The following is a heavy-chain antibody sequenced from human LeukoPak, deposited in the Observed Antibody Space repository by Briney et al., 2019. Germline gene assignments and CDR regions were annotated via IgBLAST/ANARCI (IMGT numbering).Heavy chain of an antibody. CDR2: INHSGSN. Sequence: SETLSLTCAVYGESFSGYYWSWIRQPPGKGLEWIGEINHSGSNNYNPSLKSRVTISVDTSKNQFSLKLSSVTAADTAVHYCARGARSYYGSGSYYNWFDPWGQGTLVTVSP. CDR1: GESFSGYY. CDR3: ARGARSYYGSGSYYNWFDP. V-gene: IGHV4-34*01. D-gene: IGHD3-10*01. J-gene: IGHJ5*02.